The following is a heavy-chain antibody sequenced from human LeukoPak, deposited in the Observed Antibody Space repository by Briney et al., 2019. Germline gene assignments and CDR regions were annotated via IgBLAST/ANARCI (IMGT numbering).Heavy chain of an antibody. CDR2: ICYAGIRE. D-gene: IGHD6-13*01. Sequence: PVGALRLSCAASGFTFITLVMHRVGQAAGEGGEGGAVICYAGIREGDANTVNGRFTISRCNSTRTLHLQMNSLRVDDTAFYYCARDWGLVNSWYSFTFDLWGQGTLVTVAS. J-gene: IGHJ4*02. V-gene: IGHV3-33*01. CDR1: GFTFITLV. CDR3: ARDWGLVNSWYSFTFDL.